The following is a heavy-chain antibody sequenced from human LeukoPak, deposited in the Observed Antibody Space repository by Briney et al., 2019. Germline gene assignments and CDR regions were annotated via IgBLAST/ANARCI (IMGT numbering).Heavy chain of an antibody. V-gene: IGHV4-38-2*02. CDR1: GYPISSGYY. CDR2: IYHSGSS. J-gene: IGHJ3*02. CDR3: AREWMVYGSGFHAFDI. Sequence: SETLSLTCTVSGYPISSGYYWGWIRQPPGKGLEWIGSIYHSGSSYYNPSLKSRVTISVDTSKNQFSLKLSSVTAADTAVYYCAREWMVYGSGFHAFDIWGQGTMVTVSS. D-gene: IGHD3-10*01.